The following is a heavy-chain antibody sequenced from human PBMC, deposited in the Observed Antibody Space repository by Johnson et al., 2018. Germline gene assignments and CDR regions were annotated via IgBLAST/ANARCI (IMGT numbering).Heavy chain of an antibody. V-gene: IGHV3-23*04. D-gene: IGHD5-12*01. CDR3: AKDLGPLWGSGYRYFQH. Sequence: VQLVESGGGLVQPGGSLRLSCVASGFTFSSYAMSWVRQAPGTGLEWVSTISDSGGSNYYADSVRGRFTISCDNTKNTVFLQMDSLRAEDTAVYFCAKDLGPLWGSGYRYFQHWGQGTLVTVSS. J-gene: IGHJ1*01. CDR1: GFTFSSYA. CDR2: ISDSGGSN.